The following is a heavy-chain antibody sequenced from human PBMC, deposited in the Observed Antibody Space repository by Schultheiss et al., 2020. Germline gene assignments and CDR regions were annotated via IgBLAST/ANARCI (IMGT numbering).Heavy chain of an antibody. V-gene: IGHV3-15*05. D-gene: IGHD6-13*01. CDR2: IKSKTDGGTT. CDR1: GFTFSNAW. J-gene: IGHJ4*02. Sequence: GGSLRLSCAASGFTFSNAWMSWVRQAPGKGLEWVGRIKSKTDGGTTDYAAPVKGRFTISRDNAKNTLYLQMNSLRAEDTAVYYCARGSIAAAGAFDYWGQGTLVTVSS. CDR3: ARGSIAAAGAFDY.